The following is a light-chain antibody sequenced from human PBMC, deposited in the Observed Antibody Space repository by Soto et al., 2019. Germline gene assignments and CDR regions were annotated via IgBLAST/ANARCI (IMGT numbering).Light chain of an antibody. Sequence: QSALTQPASVSESPGQSITISCTGTSSDVGGYNYVSWYQQHPGKAPKLMIYEVSYRPSGVSDRFSGSKSGNTASLTISGLQAEDEADYYCSSYTTTSTLVVFGGGTKLTVL. V-gene: IGLV2-14*01. CDR3: SSYTTTSTLVV. CDR1: SSDVGGYNY. J-gene: IGLJ3*02. CDR2: EVS.